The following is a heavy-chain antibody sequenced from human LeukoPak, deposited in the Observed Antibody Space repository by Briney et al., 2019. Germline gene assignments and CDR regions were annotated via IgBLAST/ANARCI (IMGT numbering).Heavy chain of an antibody. J-gene: IGHJ4*02. CDR3: ARGDDSGYYDYFDY. CDR2: IYTGGNT. CDR1: GFTVDSNY. V-gene: IGHV3-53*01. D-gene: IGHD3-22*01. Sequence: GGSLRLSCAASGFTVDSNYLSWVRQAPGKGLEWVSTIYTGGNTYYAASVKGRFTISRDFSKNTVFLHMNSLRTEDTAMYYCARGDDSGYYDYFDYWGQGALVTVSS.